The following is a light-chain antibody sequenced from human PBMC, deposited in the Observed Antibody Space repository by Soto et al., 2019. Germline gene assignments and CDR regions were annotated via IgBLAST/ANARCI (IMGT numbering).Light chain of an antibody. J-gene: IGKJ4*01. CDR1: QSVNNN. CDR3: QQYNDLPLT. V-gene: IGKV3-15*01. CDR2: GAS. Sequence: EIVMTQSPATLSVSPGERATLSCRASQSVNNNLAWYQQKPGQAPRLLIYGASTRATGIPATFSGSGSGTEFTLTISSLQSEDFAVYYCQQYNDLPLTFGGGTKVEIK.